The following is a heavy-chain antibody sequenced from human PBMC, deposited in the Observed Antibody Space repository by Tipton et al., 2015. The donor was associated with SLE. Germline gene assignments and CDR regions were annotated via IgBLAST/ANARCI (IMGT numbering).Heavy chain of an antibody. CDR3: AKFEKTTDFYLDS. D-gene: IGHD1/OR15-1a*01. J-gene: IGHJ4*02. Sequence: SLRLSCATSGFTFSSYALSWVRRAPGKGLEWVSAISGGGGSTYSADFVKGRFSISIDKSKKTLLLQMNSLRVDDTATYYCAKFEKTTDFYLDSWGQGTLVSVSS. CDR1: GFTFSSYA. V-gene: IGHV3-23*01. CDR2: ISGGGGST.